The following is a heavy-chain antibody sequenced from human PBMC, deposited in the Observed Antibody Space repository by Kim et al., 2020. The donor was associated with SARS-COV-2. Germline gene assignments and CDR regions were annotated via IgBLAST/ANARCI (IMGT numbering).Heavy chain of an antibody. D-gene: IGHD1-26*01. Sequence: SETLSLTCTVSGGSISYYYWSWIRQPPGKGLEWIGYIYYSGNTNYNPSLKSRVTISLDTSKNQFSLKLSSVTAADTAVYYCARDKGWGEAAFDIWGQGTMVTVSS. CDR2: IYYSGNT. V-gene: IGHV4-59*01. CDR3: ARDKGWGEAAFDI. J-gene: IGHJ3*02. CDR1: GGSISYYY.